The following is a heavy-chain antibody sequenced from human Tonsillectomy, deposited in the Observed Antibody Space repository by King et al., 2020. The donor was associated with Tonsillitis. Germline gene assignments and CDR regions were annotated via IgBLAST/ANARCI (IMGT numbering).Heavy chain of an antibody. D-gene: IGHD4-23*01. CDR1: GFTFSSYG. CDR2: ISYDGSNK. J-gene: IGHJ4*02. V-gene: IGHV3-33*05. Sequence: VQLVESGGAVVQPGRSLRLSCAASGFTFSSYGMHWVRQAPGKGLEWVAVISYDGSNKYYADSVKGRFTISRDNSKNTLYLQMNSLRAEDTAVYYCARDNGRGTEFGGNTVFDYWGQGTLVTVSS. CDR3: ARDNGRGTEFGGNTVFDY.